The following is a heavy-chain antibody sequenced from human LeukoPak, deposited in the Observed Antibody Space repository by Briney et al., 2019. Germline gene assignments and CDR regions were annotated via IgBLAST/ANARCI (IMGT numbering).Heavy chain of an antibody. CDR2: INQDGSEK. D-gene: IGHD6-25*01. V-gene: IGHV3-7*05. Sequence: GGSLTLSCAASGFPFNSYWMSWVRQAPGKGLEWVANINQDGSEKYYVDSVKGRFTISRDNAKNSLYLQMNSLRAEDTAVYYCATQRAFHYWGQGTLVTVSS. CDR1: GFPFNSYW. CDR3: ATQRAFHY. J-gene: IGHJ4*02.